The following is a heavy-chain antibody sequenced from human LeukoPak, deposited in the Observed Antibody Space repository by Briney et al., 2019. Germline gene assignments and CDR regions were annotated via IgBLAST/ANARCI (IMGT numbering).Heavy chain of an antibody. D-gene: IGHD2-2*01. CDR2: ISSSGSTI. Sequence: PGGSLRLSRAASGFTFSSYEMNWVRQAPGEGLEWVSYISSSGSTIYYADSVKGRFTISRDNAKNSLYLQMNSLRAEDTAVYYCARVEWYCSSTSCEESDYWGQGTLVTVSS. V-gene: IGHV3-48*03. CDR3: ARVEWYCSSTSCEESDY. CDR1: GFTFSSYE. J-gene: IGHJ4*02.